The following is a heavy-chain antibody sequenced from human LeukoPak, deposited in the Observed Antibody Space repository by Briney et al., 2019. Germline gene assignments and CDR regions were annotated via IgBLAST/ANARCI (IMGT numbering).Heavy chain of an antibody. CDR1: GGSIRSSSYY. Sequence: LETPSLTCTVSGGSIRSSSYYWGWIRQPPGKGLEWIGTIYYSGSTSYSPSLKSRVTISVDTSKNQFSLKLSSVTAADTAVYYCARLDIAAAAIYYWGQGTLVTVSS. CDR2: IYYSGST. V-gene: IGHV4-39*01. D-gene: IGHD6-13*01. J-gene: IGHJ4*02. CDR3: ARLDIAAAAIYY.